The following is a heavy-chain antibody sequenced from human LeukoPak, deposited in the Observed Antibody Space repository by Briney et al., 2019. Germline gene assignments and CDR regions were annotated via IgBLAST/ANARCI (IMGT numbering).Heavy chain of an antibody. V-gene: IGHV4-39*01. CDR1: GGSISSSSYY. D-gene: IGHD2-2*01. J-gene: IGHJ4*02. Sequence: PSETLSLTCTDPGGSISSSSYYWGWIRQPPGKGLEWLGRIYYSGRTYYNPSLKSRVTISVDTSKNQCSLNLGSVTAADTAVYYCTRSLGYCSSTSCYLRDHFGYWGQGTLVTVSS. CDR2: IYYSGRT. CDR3: TRSLGYCSSTSCYLRDHFGY.